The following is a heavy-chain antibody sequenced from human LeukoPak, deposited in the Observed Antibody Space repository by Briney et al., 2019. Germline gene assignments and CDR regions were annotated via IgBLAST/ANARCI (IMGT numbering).Heavy chain of an antibody. CDR3: ARFPAYVATIGGMDV. CDR1: GYTFTGYY. D-gene: IGHD5-12*01. V-gene: IGHV1-2*02. Sequence: GASVKVSCKASGYTFTGYYMHWVRQAPGQGLEWMGWINPNSGGTNYAQKFQGRVTMTRDTSISTAYMELSRLRSDDTAVYYCARFPAYVATIGGMDVWGQGTTVTVSS. J-gene: IGHJ6*02. CDR2: INPNSGGT.